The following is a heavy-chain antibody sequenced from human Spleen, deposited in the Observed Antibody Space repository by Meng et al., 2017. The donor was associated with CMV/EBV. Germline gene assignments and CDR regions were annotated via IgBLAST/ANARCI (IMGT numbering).Heavy chain of an antibody. Sequence: SGIPFRGYVMNWVRQAPGKGLEWVSSISSSSTYIYYADSVKGRFTISRDNTKNSLYLQMNSLRAEDTALYYCAREAAAGTDMYYFDYWGQGTRVTVSS. D-gene: IGHD6-13*01. CDR3: AREAAAGTDMYYFDY. V-gene: IGHV3-21*01. J-gene: IGHJ4*02. CDR2: ISSSSTYI. CDR1: GIPFRGYV.